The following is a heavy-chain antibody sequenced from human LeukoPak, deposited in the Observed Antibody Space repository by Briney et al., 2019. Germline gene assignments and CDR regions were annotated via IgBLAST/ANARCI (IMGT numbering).Heavy chain of an antibody. CDR3: AKHGLAYYDGRGYGP. CDR2: IRFDGTNK. J-gene: IGHJ5*02. D-gene: IGHD3-22*01. CDR1: GFTFSNYG. V-gene: IGHV3-30*02. Sequence: PGGSLRLSCAASGFTFSNYGMHWVRQAPGKGLEWVAFIRFDGTNKFYADSVKGRFTISRDNSQNTVSLQLNNLRAEDTAVYYCAKHGLAYYDGRGYGPWRKGTLFTVSS.